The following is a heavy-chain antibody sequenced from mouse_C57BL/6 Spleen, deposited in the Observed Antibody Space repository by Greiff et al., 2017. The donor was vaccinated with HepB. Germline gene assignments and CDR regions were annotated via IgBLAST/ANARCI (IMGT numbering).Heavy chain of an antibody. V-gene: IGHV1-54*01. Sequence: QVQLQQSGAELVRPGTSVKVSCKASGYAFTNYLIEWVKQRPGLGLEWIGVINPGSGGTNYNEKFKGEATMTADKSSITDYMQLSSLTSEYSAVYYYAWGGLYSNCAVDYWGQGTSVTVSS. J-gene: IGHJ4*01. CDR3: AWGGLYSNCAVDY. D-gene: IGHD2-5*01. CDR2: INPGSGGT. CDR1: GYAFTNYL.